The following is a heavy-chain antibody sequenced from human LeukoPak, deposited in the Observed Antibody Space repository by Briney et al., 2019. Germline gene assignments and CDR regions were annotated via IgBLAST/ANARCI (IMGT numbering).Heavy chain of an antibody. J-gene: IGHJ4*02. CDR1: GGTFSSYA. CDR2: IIPIFGTA. V-gene: IGHV1-69*13. CDR3: ARMSGSYFVRIDY. Sequence: SVKVSCKTVGGTFSSYAISWVRQAPGQGLEWMGGIIPIFGTANYAQKFQDRVTITADESTSTVYMDLSSLRSEDTAMYYCARMSGSYFVRIDYWGQGTLVTVSS. D-gene: IGHD1-26*01.